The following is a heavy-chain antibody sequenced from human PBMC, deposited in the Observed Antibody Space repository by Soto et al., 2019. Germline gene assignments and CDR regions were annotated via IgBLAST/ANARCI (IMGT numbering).Heavy chain of an antibody. CDR3: AKEGEQQLDYYYYGMDV. CDR2: ISYDGSNK. J-gene: IGHJ6*01. V-gene: IGHV3-30*18. CDR1: GFTFSSYG. D-gene: IGHD6-13*01. Sequence: QVQLVESGGGVVQPGRSLRLSCAASGFTFSSYGMHWVRQAPGKGLEWVAVISYDGSNKYYADSVKGRFTISRDNSKNTLYLQMNSLRAEDTAVYYCAKEGEQQLDYYYYGMDVW.